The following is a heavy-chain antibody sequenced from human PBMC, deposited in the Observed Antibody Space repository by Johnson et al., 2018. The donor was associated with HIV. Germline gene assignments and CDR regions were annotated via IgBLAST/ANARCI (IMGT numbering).Heavy chain of an antibody. V-gene: IGHV3-7*01. CDR3: ARYSSSWGDDGFDI. D-gene: IGHD6-6*01. Sequence: VQLVESGGGLVQPGGSLRLSCAASGFTFSSYWMSWVRQAPGKGLEWVANIKQDGSEKYYVDSVKGRFTISRDNSKNTLYLQMNSLRAEDTALYYCARYSSSWGDDGFDIWGQGTMVTVSS. CDR2: IKQDGSEK. CDR1: GFTFSSYW. J-gene: IGHJ3*02.